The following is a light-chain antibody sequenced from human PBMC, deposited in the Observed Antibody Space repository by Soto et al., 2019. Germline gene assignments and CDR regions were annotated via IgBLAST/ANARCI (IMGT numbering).Light chain of an antibody. CDR1: QSVNSN. CDR2: AAS. V-gene: IGKV3-15*01. J-gene: IGKJ1*01. CDR3: QRYNNWPLQT. Sequence: DILLTQSTGTLSLPPGVRATLSCWSSQSVNSNVAWYQNKPSQAHTPIIYAASTTATAIPARFSGSGSGTEFTLTISILQSEAFAVDYYQRYNNWPLQTFGQGTKVDIK.